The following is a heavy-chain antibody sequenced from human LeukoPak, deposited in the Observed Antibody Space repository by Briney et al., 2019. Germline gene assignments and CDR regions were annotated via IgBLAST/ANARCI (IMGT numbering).Heavy chain of an antibody. CDR1: GGTFSSYA. D-gene: IGHD2-8*01. V-gene: IGHV1-69*05. CDR3: ARDTGTKRGIHAFDI. Sequence: SVKVSCKASGGTFSSYAISWVRQAPGQGLEWMGGIIPNIGSANYAQEFQGRVTITTDESTSTAYMELSSLRSEDTAVYYCARDTGTKRGIHAFDIWGQGTMVTVSS. CDR2: IIPNIGSA. J-gene: IGHJ3*02.